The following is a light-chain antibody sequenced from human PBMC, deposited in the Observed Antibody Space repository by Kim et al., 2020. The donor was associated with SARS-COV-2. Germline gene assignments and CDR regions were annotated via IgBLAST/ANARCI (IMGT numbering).Light chain of an antibody. V-gene: IGKV3-11*01. J-gene: IGKJ4*01. CDR2: DAS. CDR1: QSVSSY. CDR3: QQRSNWPLT. Sequence: LSPGERVTLHCRASQSVSSYLAWYQQKPGQAPRLLIYDASSRATGIPARFSGSGSGTDFTLTISSLEPEDFAVYYCQQRSNWPLTFGGGTKVDIK.